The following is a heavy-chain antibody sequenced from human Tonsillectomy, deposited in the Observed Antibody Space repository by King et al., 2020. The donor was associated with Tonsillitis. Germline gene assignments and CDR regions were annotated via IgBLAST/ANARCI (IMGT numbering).Heavy chain of an antibody. V-gene: IGHV4-38-2*02. CDR1: GYSISSGHY. CDR3: ARDGGVAYSGYDAGVSNY. CDR2: IHHSGRT. J-gene: IGHJ4*02. Sequence: VQLQESGPGLVKPSETLSLTCGVSGYSISSGHYWGWIRQPPGKGLEWIGSIHHSGRTYSNPSVKSRVTISVDTSKNQFSLRLTSVTSADTAVYFCARDGGVAYSGYDAGVSNYWGQGILVTVSS. D-gene: IGHD5-12*01.